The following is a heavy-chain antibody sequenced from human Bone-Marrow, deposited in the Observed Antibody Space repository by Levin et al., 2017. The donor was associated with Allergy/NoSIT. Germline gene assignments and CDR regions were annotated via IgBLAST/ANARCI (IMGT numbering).Heavy chain of an antibody. CDR2: IKQDGSEK. Sequence: HSGGSLRLSCAASGFTFKTYWMSWVRQAPGKGLEWVANIKQDGSEKYYVDSVKGRFTISRDNAKNLLYLQMNSLRAEDTAVYYCLVHVRRDAFDIWGQGTMVTVSS. D-gene: IGHD6-6*01. V-gene: IGHV3-7*01. CDR3: LVHVRRDAFDI. J-gene: IGHJ3*02. CDR1: GFTFKTYW.